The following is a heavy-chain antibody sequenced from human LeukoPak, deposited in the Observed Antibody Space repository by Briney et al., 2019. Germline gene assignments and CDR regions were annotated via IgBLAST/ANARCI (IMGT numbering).Heavy chain of an antibody. J-gene: IGHJ4*02. D-gene: IGHD2/OR15-2a*01. Sequence: GGSLRLSCAASGFTFSSYGMHWVRQAPGKGLEWVSVIYSGGTTYYTDSVKGRFTTSRDNSKNTLYLQMNSLRAEDTAVYYCARVLAPVSKYYSFDYWGQGTLVSVSS. CDR1: GFTFSSYG. CDR2: IYSGGTT. CDR3: ARVLAPVSKYYSFDY. V-gene: IGHV3-NL1*01.